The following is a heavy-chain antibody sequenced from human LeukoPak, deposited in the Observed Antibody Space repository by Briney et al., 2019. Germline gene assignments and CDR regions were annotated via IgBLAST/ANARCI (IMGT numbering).Heavy chain of an antibody. CDR3: ARVYYYGSGSYWNNWFDP. V-gene: IGHV1-69*05. D-gene: IGHD3-10*01. Sequence: ASVKVSCKASGGTFSSYAISWLRQAPGQGLEWMGRIIPIFGTANYAQKFQGRVTITTDESTSTAYMELSSLRSEDTAVYYCARVYYYGSGSYWNNWFDPWGQGTLVTVSS. CDR2: IIPIFGTA. J-gene: IGHJ5*02. CDR1: GGTFSSYA.